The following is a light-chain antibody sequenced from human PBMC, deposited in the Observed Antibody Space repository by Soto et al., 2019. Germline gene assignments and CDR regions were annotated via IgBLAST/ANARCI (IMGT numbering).Light chain of an antibody. CDR3: MQGPHWPPTWT. J-gene: IGKJ1*01. V-gene: IGKV2-30*01. CDR2: KVS. Sequence: DVVMTQSPLSLPVTLGQPASISCRSSQSLVYSDGNTYLNWFQQRPGQSPRCLIYKVSNRDSGVPDRFSGSGSGTDFTLKISRVEAEDVGVYYCMQGPHWPPTWTFGQGTKVEIK. CDR1: QSLVYSDGNTY.